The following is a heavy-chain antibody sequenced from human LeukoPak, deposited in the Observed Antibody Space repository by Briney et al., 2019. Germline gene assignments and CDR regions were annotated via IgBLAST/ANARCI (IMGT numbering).Heavy chain of an antibody. D-gene: IGHD6-19*01. CDR2: IYTSGST. CDR1: GGSISSYY. J-gene: IGHJ4*02. CDR3: ASSLAVAAFDY. V-gene: IGHV4-4*07. Sequence: SETLSLTCTVSGGSISSYYWSWIRQPAGKGLERIGRIYTSGSTNYNPSLKSRVTMSVDTSKNQFSLKLSSVAAADTAVYYCASSLAVAAFDYWGQGTLVTVSS.